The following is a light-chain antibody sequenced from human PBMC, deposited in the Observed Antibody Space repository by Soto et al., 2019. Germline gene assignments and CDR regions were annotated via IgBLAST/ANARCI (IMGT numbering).Light chain of an antibody. CDR2: EVS. CDR1: SRDIGGYNY. Sequence: QSALTQPASVSGSPGKSITMSGTGTSRDIGGYNYVSWYQQRPGKAPKLLIYEVSNRPSGVSDRFSGSKSGNTASLTISGLQAGDEATYHCSSYTNSSTHVVFGGGTQLTVL. CDR3: SSYTNSSTHVV. V-gene: IGLV2-14*01. J-gene: IGLJ2*01.